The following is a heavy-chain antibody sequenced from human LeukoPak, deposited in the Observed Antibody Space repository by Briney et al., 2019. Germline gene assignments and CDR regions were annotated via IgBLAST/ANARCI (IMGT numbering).Heavy chain of an antibody. CDR2: ISAYNGNT. J-gene: IGHJ4*02. Sequence: GPSVKLSCKASGYTFTSYGISWVRQAPGQGLEWMGWISAYNGNTNYAQKLQGRVTMTTDTSTSTAYMELRSLRSDDTAVYYCARVGWVYDSSGYPDYWGQGTLVTVSS. CDR3: ARVGWVYDSSGYPDY. V-gene: IGHV1-18*01. CDR1: GYTFTSYG. D-gene: IGHD3-22*01.